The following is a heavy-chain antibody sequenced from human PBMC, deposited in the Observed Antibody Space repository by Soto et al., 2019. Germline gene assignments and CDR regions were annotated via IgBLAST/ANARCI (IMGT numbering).Heavy chain of an antibody. J-gene: IGHJ4*02. Sequence: QLPLQKSGPGLVKPSETLSLTCTVSGGSISSSSYYWGWIRQPPGKGLQWIGSIYYTGSTYYNPSLKSRVSIAVDPSQNQFPLKRSSVTAADTAVYYCARCRRDGIGDYGFDYWAKGPLVTVSS. CDR1: GGSISSSSYY. V-gene: IGHV4-39*01. CDR2: IYYTGST. CDR3: ARCRRDGIGDYGFDY. D-gene: IGHD4-17*01.